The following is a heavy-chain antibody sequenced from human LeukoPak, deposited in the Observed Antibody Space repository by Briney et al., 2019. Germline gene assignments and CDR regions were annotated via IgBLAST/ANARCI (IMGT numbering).Heavy chain of an antibody. CDR3: ARDRDLWSGYFDY. CDR2: IKQDGSEK. D-gene: IGHD3-3*01. Sequence: PGXSLRLSCAASGFTFSSYWMRWVRQAPGKGLEWVANIKQDGSEKYYGDSVKGRFTISRDNAKNSLYLQMNSLRAEDTAVYYCARDRDLWSGYFDYWGQGTLVTVSS. J-gene: IGHJ4*02. CDR1: GFTFSSYW. V-gene: IGHV3-7*01.